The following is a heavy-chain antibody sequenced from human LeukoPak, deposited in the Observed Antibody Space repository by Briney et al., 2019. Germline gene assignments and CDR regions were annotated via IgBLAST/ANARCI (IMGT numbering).Heavy chain of an antibody. D-gene: IGHD4-11*01. J-gene: IGHJ6*02. CDR2: ITCSSGTL. CDR3: VKRSGGRSAATTSAYYYGMDV. Sequence: PGRSLRLSRAASGFTFDDYAMHWVRQAPGKGLEWVSGITCSSGTLDYADSVRGRFTISRDNAKKSLYLQMNGLRAEDTALYYCVKRSGGRSAATTSAYYYGMDVWGQGTTVTVSS. V-gene: IGHV3-9*01. CDR1: GFTFDDYA.